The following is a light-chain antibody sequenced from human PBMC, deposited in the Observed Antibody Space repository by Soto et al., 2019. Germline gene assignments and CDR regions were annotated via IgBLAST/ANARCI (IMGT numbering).Light chain of an antibody. CDR2: DAS. Sequence: EIVMTQSPATLSVSPGERATLSCRASQSVNSNLAWYQQKPGQAPGLLIYDASTRATAIPARFSGSGSGTEFTLTISSLQSEDFAVYYCQQYNNWPRAFAQGTKVDIK. CDR3: QQYNNWPRA. CDR1: QSVNSN. V-gene: IGKV3-15*01. J-gene: IGKJ1*01.